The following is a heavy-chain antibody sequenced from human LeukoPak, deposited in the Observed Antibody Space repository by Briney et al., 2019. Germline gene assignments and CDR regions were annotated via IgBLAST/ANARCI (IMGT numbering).Heavy chain of an antibody. J-gene: IGHJ3*02. V-gene: IGHV4-4*07. Sequence: PSETLYLICTVSGGSISSYYWSWIRQPAGKGLEWIGRIYSSGSANYNPSLKTRVTMSVDTSKNQFSLELSSVTAADTAVYYCAGDDPMVRGIISAFDIWGQGTMVTVSS. D-gene: IGHD3-10*01. CDR2: IYSSGSA. CDR3: AGDDPMVRGIISAFDI. CDR1: GGSISSYY.